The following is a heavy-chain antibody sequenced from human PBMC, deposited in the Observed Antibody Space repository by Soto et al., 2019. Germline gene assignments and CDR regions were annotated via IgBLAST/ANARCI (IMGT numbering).Heavy chain of an antibody. CDR3: ASGEGQNGHDTRFAY. CDR2: ISYNGIDK. V-gene: IGHV3-30*03. J-gene: IGHJ4*02. D-gene: IGHD5-12*01. Sequence: QMQLVESGGGVVQPGRSLRLSCVASGITFTNHGIHWVRQAPGKGLERVADISYNGIDKWYADSVKGRFTISRYNFRDTVYLQMNGLSPEDTAVYYCASGEGQNGHDTRFAYWGQGTLVTVSS. CDR1: GITFTNHG.